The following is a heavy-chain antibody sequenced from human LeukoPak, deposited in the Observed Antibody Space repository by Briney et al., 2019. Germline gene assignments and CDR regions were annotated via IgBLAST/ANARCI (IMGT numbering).Heavy chain of an antibody. Sequence: GGSLRLSCAASGFTFSSYAMSWVRQAPGKGLEWVSAISGSGGSTYYADSVKGRFTISRDNSKNTLYLQMNSLRAEDTAVYYCAKNYYGSGSYYTAFKDSGQGTLVTVSS. CDR3: AKNYYGSGSYYTAFKD. CDR1: GFTFSSYA. CDR2: ISGSGGST. D-gene: IGHD3-10*01. J-gene: IGHJ4*02. V-gene: IGHV3-23*01.